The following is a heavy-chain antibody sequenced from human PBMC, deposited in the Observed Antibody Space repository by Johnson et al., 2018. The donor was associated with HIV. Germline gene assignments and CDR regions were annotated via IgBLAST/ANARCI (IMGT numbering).Heavy chain of an antibody. J-gene: IGHJ3*02. CDR1: GFTVSNNY. Sequence: VQLVESGGGLVQPGGSLRLSCAASGFTVSNNYMTWVRQAPGKGLEWVSLIYSGGSTYYADSVKGRFTISRDNSKNTLYLQMNSLRAEDTAVYYCAKDKAVVTALYDAFDIWGQGTMVTVSS. V-gene: IGHV3-66*01. D-gene: IGHD2-21*02. CDR3: AKDKAVVTALYDAFDI. CDR2: IYSGGST.